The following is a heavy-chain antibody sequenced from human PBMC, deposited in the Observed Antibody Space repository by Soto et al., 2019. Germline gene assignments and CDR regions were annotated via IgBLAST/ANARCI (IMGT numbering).Heavy chain of an antibody. Sequence: EVQLVESGGGLVKPGGSLRLSCAASGFTFSNAWMSWVRQAPGKGLEWVGRIKSKTDGGTTDYAAPVKGRFTISRDDSKNTLYLQMNGLKTEDTAVYYCTTISYYAYIWIEGYYMDVWGKGTTVTVSS. CDR3: TTISYYAYIWIEGYYMDV. CDR1: GFTFSNAW. D-gene: IGHD3-16*01. CDR2: IKSKTDGGTT. V-gene: IGHV3-15*01. J-gene: IGHJ6*03.